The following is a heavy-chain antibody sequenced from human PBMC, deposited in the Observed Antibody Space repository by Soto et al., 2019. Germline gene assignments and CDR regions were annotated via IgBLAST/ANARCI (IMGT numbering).Heavy chain of an antibody. J-gene: IGHJ6*02. CDR3: AREGDSLGPGAQEYYCYGMYV. D-gene: IGHD3-10*01. CDR1: GYTFTSYG. Sequence: ASGKVSCKASGYTFTSYGISWVRQAPGQGLEWMGWISAYNGNTNYAQKLQGRGTMTTDTSTSTAYMELRSLRSDDTAVYYCAREGDSLGPGAQEYYCYGMYVWGQGTTVTVSS. V-gene: IGHV1-18*01. CDR2: ISAYNGNT.